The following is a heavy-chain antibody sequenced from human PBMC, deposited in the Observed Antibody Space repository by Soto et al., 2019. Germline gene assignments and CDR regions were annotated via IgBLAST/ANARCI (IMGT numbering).Heavy chain of an antibody. CDR2: IYYSGST. V-gene: IGHV4-59*01. CDR3: AREVVTFGAAAGLDWFDP. Sequence: SETLSLTCTVSGGSISSYYWSWIRQPPGKGLEWIGYIYYSGSTNYNPSLKSRVTISVDTSKNQFSLKLSSVTAADTAVYYCAREVVTFGAAAGLDWFDPWGQGTLVTVSS. CDR1: GGSISSYY. D-gene: IGHD6-13*01. J-gene: IGHJ5*02.